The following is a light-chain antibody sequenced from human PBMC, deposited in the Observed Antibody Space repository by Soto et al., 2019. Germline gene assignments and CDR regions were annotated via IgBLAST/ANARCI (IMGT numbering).Light chain of an antibody. J-gene: IGKJ2*01. CDR3: QQSYNTPLYT. CDR1: QSISDY. Sequence: DIQMTQSPSSLSASVGDRVTITCRASQSISDYLKWYQQNPGKAPKLLIYAASSLQSGVPSRFSGSGSGTDFTLTISSLQPKDFATYYCQQSYNTPLYTFGQGTKLEIK. CDR2: AAS. V-gene: IGKV1-39*01.